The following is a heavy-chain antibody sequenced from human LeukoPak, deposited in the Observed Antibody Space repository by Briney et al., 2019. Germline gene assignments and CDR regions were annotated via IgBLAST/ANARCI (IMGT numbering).Heavy chain of an antibody. D-gene: IGHD1-26*01. J-gene: IGHJ4*02. CDR3: AREGIVGAPHFDY. Sequence: ASVKVSCKASGYTFTSYYMHWVRQAPGQGLEWMGIINPSGGSTSYAQKFQGRVTMTRDMSTSTVYMELSSLRPEDTAVYYCAREGIVGAPHFDYWGQGTLVTVSS. CDR2: INPSGGST. V-gene: IGHV1-46*01. CDR1: GYTFTSYY.